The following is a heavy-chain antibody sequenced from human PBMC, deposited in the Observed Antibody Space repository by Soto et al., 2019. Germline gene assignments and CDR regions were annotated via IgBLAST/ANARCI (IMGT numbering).Heavy chain of an antibody. CDR2: IYYSGST. Sequence: SETLSLTCTVSGGSISSYYWSWIRQPPGKGLEWIGYIYYSGSTNYNPSLKSRVTISVDTSKNQFSLKLSSVTAADTAVYYCARDNGYDFWSGYYLHSSNYYMDVWGKGTTVTVSS. CDR3: ARDNGYDFWSGYYLHSSNYYMDV. V-gene: IGHV4-59*01. J-gene: IGHJ6*03. CDR1: GGSISSYY. D-gene: IGHD3-3*01.